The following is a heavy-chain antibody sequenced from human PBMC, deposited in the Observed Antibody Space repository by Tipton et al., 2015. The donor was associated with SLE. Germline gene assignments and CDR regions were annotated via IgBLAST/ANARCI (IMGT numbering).Heavy chain of an antibody. D-gene: IGHD2-15*01. Sequence: TLSLTCTVSGASMSGYYWSWIRQSPGKGLEWIGYIFDNGNSNYNPSLKSRVTISIDTSKNQFSLRLTSLTAADTAVYYCARDQGGPFDYWGQGTLVTVSS. CDR1: GASMSGYY. CDR3: ARDQGGPFDY. V-gene: IGHV4-59*01. J-gene: IGHJ4*02. CDR2: IFDNGNS.